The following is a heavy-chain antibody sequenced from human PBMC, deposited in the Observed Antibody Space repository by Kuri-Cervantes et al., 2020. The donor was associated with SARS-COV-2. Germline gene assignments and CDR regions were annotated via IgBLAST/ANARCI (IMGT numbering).Heavy chain of an antibody. CDR1: GFTFSSYA. CDR2: ISYDGSNK. CDR3: ASSGLWSGLYYYYMDV. J-gene: IGHJ6*03. Sequence: GESLKISCAASGFTFSSYAMHWVRQAPGKGLEWVAVISYDGSNKYYADSVKGRFTISRDNSKNTLYLQMNSLRAEDTAVYYCASSGLWSGLYYYYMDVWGKGTTVTVSS. D-gene: IGHD3-3*01. V-gene: IGHV3-30-3*01.